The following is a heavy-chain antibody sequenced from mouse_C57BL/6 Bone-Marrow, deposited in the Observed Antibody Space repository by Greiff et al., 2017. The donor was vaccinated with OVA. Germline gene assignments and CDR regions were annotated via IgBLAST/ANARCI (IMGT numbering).Heavy chain of an antibody. CDR2: IDPENGDT. J-gene: IGHJ3*01. V-gene: IGHV14-4*01. D-gene: IGHD1-1*01. CDR1: GFNIKDDY. CDR3: TTPRGSSRFAY. Sequence: VQLQQSGAELVRPGASVKLSCTASGFNIKDDYMHWVKQRPEQGLEWIGWIDPENGDTEYASKFQGKATITADTSSNTAYLQLSSLTSEDTAVYFCTTPRGSSRFAYWGQGTLVTVSA.